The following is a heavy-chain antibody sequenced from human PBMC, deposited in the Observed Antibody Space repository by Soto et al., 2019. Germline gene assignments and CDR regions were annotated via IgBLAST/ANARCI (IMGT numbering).Heavy chain of an antibody. V-gene: IGHV4-34*02. CDR2: LDHSGRT. D-gene: IGHD3-9*01. CDR3: AGESSDSDFLTAPTTFDF. CDR1: GGSFSGYY. Sequence: QVQLQQWGAGLLKPSETLSLTCAVSGGSFSGYYWNWIRQPPGKGLEWIGELDHSGRTIYNPSLKRRVNISLDTSKRDISLILTSVTAADTAVYYCAGESSDSDFLTAPTTFDFWGLGTMVTVSS. J-gene: IGHJ3*01.